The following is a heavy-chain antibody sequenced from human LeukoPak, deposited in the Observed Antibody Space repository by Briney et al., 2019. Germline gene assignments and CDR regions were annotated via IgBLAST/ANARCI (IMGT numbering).Heavy chain of an antibody. Sequence: ASVKVSCKASGYTFTGYYMHWVRQAPGQGLELMGWINPNSGGTNYAQKFTSKVTMTRGTSISTAYMELSRLRSDDTAVYYYAPSLYYYDSTESGGAFDIWGQGTMVTVSS. V-gene: IGHV1-2*02. CDR1: GYTFTGYY. CDR3: APSLYYYDSTESGGAFDI. CDR2: INPNSGGT. J-gene: IGHJ3*02. D-gene: IGHD3-22*01.